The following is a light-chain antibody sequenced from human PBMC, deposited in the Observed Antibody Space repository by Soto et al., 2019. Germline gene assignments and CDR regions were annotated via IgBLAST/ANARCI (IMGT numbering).Light chain of an antibody. J-gene: IGLJ2*01. CDR3: SSYAGSNILSVV. V-gene: IGLV2-8*01. Sequence: QSALTQPPSASGSPGQSVTISCTGTSSDVGGYNYVSWYQQHPGNAPKLMIYEVSKRPAGVPDRLSGSKSGNTASLTVSGLQAEDEADYYCSSYAGSNILSVVFGGGTKLTVL. CDR2: EVS. CDR1: SSDVGGYNY.